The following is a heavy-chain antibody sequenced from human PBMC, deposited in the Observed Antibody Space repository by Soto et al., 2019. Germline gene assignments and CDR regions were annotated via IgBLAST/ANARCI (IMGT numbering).Heavy chain of an antibody. D-gene: IGHD1-20*01. V-gene: IGHV4-4*07. J-gene: IGHJ6*02. CDR1: GDSVSNYY. CDR3: TKGPNWNYYYYGVDV. Sequence: PSETLSLTCTVSGDSVSNYYWSWIRQPAGRGLEWIGRVYSSGATTYNPSLNGRVTMSVDTSRNQFSLRLSSVTAADTAIYYCTKGPNWNYYYYGVDVWGQGPAVT. CDR2: VYSSGAT.